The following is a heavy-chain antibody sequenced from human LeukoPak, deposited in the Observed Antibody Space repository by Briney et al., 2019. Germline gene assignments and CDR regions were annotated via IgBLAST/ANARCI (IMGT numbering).Heavy chain of an antibody. CDR3: ARLAYCSSTSCYFFDY. V-gene: IGHV4-4*07. J-gene: IGHJ4*02. CDR2: IYTSGST. D-gene: IGHD2-2*01. CDR1: GGSISSYY. Sequence: SETLCLTCTVSGGSISSYYWSWIRQPAGKGLEWIGRIYTSGSTNYNPSLKSRVTMSVDTSKNQFSLKLSSVTAADTAVYYCARLAYCSSTSCYFFDYWGQGTLVTVSS.